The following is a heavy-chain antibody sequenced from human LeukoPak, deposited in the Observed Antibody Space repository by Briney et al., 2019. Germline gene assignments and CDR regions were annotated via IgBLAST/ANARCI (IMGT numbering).Heavy chain of an antibody. CDR2: IIPIFGTE. Sequence: SVKVSCKASGGTFSNYAISWVRQAPGQGLEWMGGIIPIFGTENYAQKFQGRVTITADESTSTAYMELSSLRSEDTAVYYCASYYSSGWDFDYWGQGTLVTVSS. D-gene: IGHD6-19*01. V-gene: IGHV1-69*01. CDR1: GGTFSNYA. J-gene: IGHJ4*02. CDR3: ASYYSSGWDFDY.